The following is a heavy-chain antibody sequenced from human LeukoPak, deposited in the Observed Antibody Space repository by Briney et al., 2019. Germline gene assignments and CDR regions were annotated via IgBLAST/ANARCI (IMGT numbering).Heavy chain of an antibody. CDR2: INHSGST. V-gene: IGHV4-34*01. J-gene: IGHJ6*02. CDR1: GGSFSGYY. Sequence: SETLSLTCAVYGGSFSGYYWSWIRQPPGKGLEWIGEINHSGSTNYNPSLKSRVTISVDTSKNQFSLKLGSVTAADTAVYYCARVRCSGGSCYFHYYYYGMDVWGQGTTVTVSS. D-gene: IGHD2-15*01. CDR3: ARVRCSGGSCYFHYYYYGMDV.